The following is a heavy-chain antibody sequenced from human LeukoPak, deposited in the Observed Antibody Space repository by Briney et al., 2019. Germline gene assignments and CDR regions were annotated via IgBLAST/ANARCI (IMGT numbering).Heavy chain of an antibody. J-gene: IGHJ6*03. CDR2: TSGSGGST. CDR1: GFTVSSNY. Sequence: GGSLRLSCAASGFTVSSNYMSWVRQAPGKGLEWVSWTSGSGGSTYYADSVKGRFTISRDNSKNTMYLQMNSLRAEDTAVYYCATALLRASTYMDVWGKGTTVTVSS. D-gene: IGHD1-1*01. CDR3: ATALLRASTYMDV. V-gene: IGHV3-23*01.